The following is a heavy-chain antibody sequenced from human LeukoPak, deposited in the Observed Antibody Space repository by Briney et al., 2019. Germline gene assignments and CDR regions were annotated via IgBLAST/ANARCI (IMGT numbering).Heavy chain of an antibody. J-gene: IGHJ4*02. Sequence: SVKVSCKASGGTFSSYAISWVRQAPGQGLEWMGGIIPIFGTANYALKFQGRVTITADKSTSTAYMELSSLRSEDTAVYYCASPGKTTVTTSFDYWGQGTLVTVSS. D-gene: IGHD4-17*01. CDR3: ASPGKTTVTTSFDY. V-gene: IGHV1-69*06. CDR1: GGTFSSYA. CDR2: IIPIFGTA.